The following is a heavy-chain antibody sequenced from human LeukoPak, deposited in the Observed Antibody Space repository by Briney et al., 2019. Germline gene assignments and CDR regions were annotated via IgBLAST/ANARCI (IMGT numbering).Heavy chain of an antibody. V-gene: IGHV5-51*01. CDR1: GYRFTSYW. Sequence: GESLKISCKGSGYRFTSYWIGWVRQRPGKGLEWMAIIYPADSDIRYSPSFQGQVTISADKSISTAYLQWSSLKASDTAMYYCARSLTAAAGDYWGQGTLVTVSS. CDR2: IYPADSDI. D-gene: IGHD6-25*01. CDR3: ARSLTAAAGDY. J-gene: IGHJ4*02.